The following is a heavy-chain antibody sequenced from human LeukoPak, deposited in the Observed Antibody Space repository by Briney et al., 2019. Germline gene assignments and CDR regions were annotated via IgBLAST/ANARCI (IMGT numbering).Heavy chain of an antibody. CDR1: GGSISSGAYS. CDR2: IFHTGCT. D-gene: IGHD3-10*01. CDR3: ARELWFANAPGSWLDP. Sequence: PSETLTLTCVVYGGSISSGAYSWSWIRQPPGKGLEWIGYIFHTGCTFYNPSLKSRVTISVDNSKNQFSLRLNSVTAADTAVYYCARELWFANAPGSWLDPWGQGTLVTVSS. V-gene: IGHV4-30-2*01. J-gene: IGHJ5*02.